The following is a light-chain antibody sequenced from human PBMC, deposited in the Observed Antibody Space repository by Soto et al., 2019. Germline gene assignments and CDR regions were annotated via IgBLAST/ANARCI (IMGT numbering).Light chain of an antibody. J-gene: IGKJ5*01. CDR1: QSVTNNS. CDR2: GAS. Sequence: EIVLTQSPGTLSLSPGERATLSCRASQSVTNNSLAWYQQLPGQAPRLLIYGASSRATGIPDRFSGSGSGTDFTLTISRLEPEDFVVYYCQQYGSSPITFGQGTRLEIK. V-gene: IGKV3-20*01. CDR3: QQYGSSPIT.